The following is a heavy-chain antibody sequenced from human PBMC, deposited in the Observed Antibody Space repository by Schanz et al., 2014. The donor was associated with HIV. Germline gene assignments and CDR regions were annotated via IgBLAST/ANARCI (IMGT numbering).Heavy chain of an antibody. V-gene: IGHV3-30*19. Sequence: QVQLVESGGGVVQPGRSLRLSCAASGFTFNDYGMHWVRQAPGKGLEWGEVKWNDGSNKYYADSVKGRFTISRDNSKKTLYLQMNSLRSEDTAVYYCASDLNTPEIVVLLDYWGQGTLVTVSS. D-gene: IGHD3-22*01. J-gene: IGHJ4*02. CDR1: GFTFNDYG. CDR2: KWNDGSNK. CDR3: ASDLNTPEIVVLLDY.